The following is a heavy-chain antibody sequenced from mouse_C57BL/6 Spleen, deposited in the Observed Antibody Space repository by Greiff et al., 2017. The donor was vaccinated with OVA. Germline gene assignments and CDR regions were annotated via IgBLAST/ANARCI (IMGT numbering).Heavy chain of an antibody. J-gene: IGHJ2*01. Sequence: VKLQQPGAELVRPGSSVKLSCKASGYTFTSYWMHWVKQRPIQGLEWIGNIDPSDSETHYNQKFKDKATLTVDKSSSTAYMQLSSLTSEDSAVYYCARRGYGSIFDYWGQGTTLTVSS. CDR1: GYTFTSYW. CDR2: IDPSDSET. D-gene: IGHD1-1*01. V-gene: IGHV1-52*01. CDR3: ARRGYGSIFDY.